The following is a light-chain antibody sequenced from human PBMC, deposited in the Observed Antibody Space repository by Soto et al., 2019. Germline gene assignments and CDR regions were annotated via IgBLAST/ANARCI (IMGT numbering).Light chain of an antibody. V-gene: IGLV3-21*02. J-gene: IGLJ1*01. CDR2: DDD. CDR1: KIGTKN. CDR3: QVWDSSSDHYV. Sequence: SYELSQPPSVSVAPGQTARITCGGHKIGTKNVHWFQQKPGQAPVLVVSDDDDRPSGIPERFSGSNSGNTATLTISRVEAGDEADDDCQVWDSSSDHYVFGTGTKVTV.